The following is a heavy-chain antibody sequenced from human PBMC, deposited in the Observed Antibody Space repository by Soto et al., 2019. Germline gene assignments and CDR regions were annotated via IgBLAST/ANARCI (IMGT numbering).Heavy chain of an antibody. V-gene: IGHV3-23*01. J-gene: IGHJ2*01. Sequence: EVQLLESGGGLVQPGGSLRLSCAASGFTDSSYAMNWVRQAPWKGLEWVSVISGSGGSTYYADAVKGRFTISRDNSKNTLYRQMNSLRAEDTAVYYCAKRTVGWYFDLWGRGTLGTVSS. CDR3: AKRTVGWYFDL. CDR2: ISGSGGST. CDR1: GFTDSSYA. D-gene: IGHD4-17*01.